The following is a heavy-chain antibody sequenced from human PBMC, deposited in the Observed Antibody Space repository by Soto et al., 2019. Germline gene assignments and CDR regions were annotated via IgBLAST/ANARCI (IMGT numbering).Heavy chain of an antibody. Sequence: GALRPSCPASGFTFITYAMHWVSQAPGKGLEWVAVISYDGINKYYADSVKGRFTISRDNSKNTLYLQMNSLRAEDTAVYYCARDGHKYSSSWHFDYWGQGTLVTVSS. D-gene: IGHD6-13*01. CDR1: GFTFITYA. V-gene: IGHV3-30-3*01. CDR3: ARDGHKYSSSWHFDY. CDR2: ISYDGINK. J-gene: IGHJ4*02.